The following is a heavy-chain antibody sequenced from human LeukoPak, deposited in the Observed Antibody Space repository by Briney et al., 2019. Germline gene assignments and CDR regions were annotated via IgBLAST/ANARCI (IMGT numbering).Heavy chain of an antibody. Sequence: PSETLSLTCAVYGGSFSGYYWSWIRQPPGKGLEWIGEINHSGSTNYNPSLKSRVTMSVDTSKNQFSLKLSSVTAADTAVYYCARPSGYRLGWFDPWGQGTLVTVSS. CDR2: INHSGST. J-gene: IGHJ5*02. V-gene: IGHV4-34*01. CDR1: GGSFSGYY. CDR3: ARPSGYRLGWFDP. D-gene: IGHD5-18*01.